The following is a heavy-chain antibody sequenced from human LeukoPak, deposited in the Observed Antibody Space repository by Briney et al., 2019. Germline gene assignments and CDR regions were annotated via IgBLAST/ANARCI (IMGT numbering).Heavy chain of an antibody. Sequence: PGGSLRLSCGASGFTFSSHAMSWVRRTPERGLEWVSAITGGGDSAYYPDSVKGRFTISRDNSKNTLYLQMNNLGAEDTALYYCVSGDTGSGYYYWGQGTLVTVSS. V-gene: IGHV3-23*01. CDR1: GFTFSSHA. J-gene: IGHJ4*02. D-gene: IGHD3-22*01. CDR3: VSGDTGSGYYY. CDR2: ITGGGDSA.